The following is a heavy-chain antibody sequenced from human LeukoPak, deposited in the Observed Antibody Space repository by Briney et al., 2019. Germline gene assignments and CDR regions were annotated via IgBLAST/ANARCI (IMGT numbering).Heavy chain of an antibody. CDR1: GYTFTSYG. CDR3: ARDARGDDYGDYPLTWWFDP. Sequence: ASVKVSCKASGYTFTSYGISWVRQAPEQGLEWMGWISAYNGNTNYAQKLQGRVTMTTDTSTSTAYMELRSLRSDDTAVYYCARDARGDDYGDYPLTWWFDPWGQGTLVTVSS. D-gene: IGHD4-17*01. J-gene: IGHJ5*02. CDR2: ISAYNGNT. V-gene: IGHV1-18*01.